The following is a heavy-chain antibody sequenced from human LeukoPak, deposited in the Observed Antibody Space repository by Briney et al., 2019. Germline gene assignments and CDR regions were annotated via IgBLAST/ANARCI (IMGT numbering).Heavy chain of an antibody. V-gene: IGHV2-5*02. CDR1: GFSLSTSGVG. D-gene: IGHD4-17*01. CDR2: IYWDDDK. J-gene: IGHJ3*02. Sequence: SGPTLVKPTQTLTLTCTFSGFSLSTSGVGVGWIRQPTGEALEWLALIYWDDDKRYSPSLKSRLTITKDTSKNQVVLTMTNMDPVDTATYYRAHRRRDYVAFDIWGQGTMVTVSS. CDR3: AHRRRDYVAFDI.